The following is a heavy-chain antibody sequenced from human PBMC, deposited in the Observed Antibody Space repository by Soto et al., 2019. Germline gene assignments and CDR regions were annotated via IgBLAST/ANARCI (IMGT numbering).Heavy chain of an antibody. CDR2: INPASGST. V-gene: IGHV1-46*01. CDR3: ARDLAAGDY. D-gene: IGHD6-13*01. J-gene: IGHJ4*02. Sequence: QVQLVQSGAEVKKPGASVKLSCRTSGYTFTHYYIHWVRQAPGQGLEWLAIINPASGSTNYAQDFQGRVTLTMDTSTTTVYMELSGLRAEDTAIFYRARDLAAGDYWGQGTLVTVSS. CDR1: GYTFTHYY.